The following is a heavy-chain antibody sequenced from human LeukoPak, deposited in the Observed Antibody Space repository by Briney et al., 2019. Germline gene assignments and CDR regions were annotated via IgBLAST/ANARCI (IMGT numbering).Heavy chain of an antibody. CDR1: GFTFSSYS. CDR3: AKVDIVATIHFDY. D-gene: IGHD5-12*01. J-gene: IGHJ4*02. Sequence: GGSLRLSCAASGFTFSSYSMNWVRQAPGKGLEWVSAISGSGGSTNYADSVKGRFTISRDNSKNTLYLQMNSLRAEDTAVYYCAKVDIVATIHFDYWGQGTLVTVSS. CDR2: ISGSGGST. V-gene: IGHV3-23*01.